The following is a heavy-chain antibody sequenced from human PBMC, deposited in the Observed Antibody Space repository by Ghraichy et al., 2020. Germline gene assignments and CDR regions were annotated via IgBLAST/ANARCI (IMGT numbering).Heavy chain of an antibody. V-gene: IGHV4-34*01. CDR2: INHSGST. CDR1: GGSFSGSY. J-gene: IGHJ6*02. Sequence: SETLSLTCAVYGGSFSGSYWSWIRQPPGKGLEWIGEINHSGSTNYNPSLKSRVTISVDTSKNQFSLKLSSVTAADTAVYYCARGPPDLYNWSPYYYYYYGMDVWGQGTTVTVAS. D-gene: IGHD1-20*01. CDR3: ARGPPDLYNWSPYYYYYYGMDV.